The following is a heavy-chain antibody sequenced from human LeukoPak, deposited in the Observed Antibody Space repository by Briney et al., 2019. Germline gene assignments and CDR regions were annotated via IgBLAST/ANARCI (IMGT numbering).Heavy chain of an antibody. J-gene: IGHJ4*02. CDR3: ASTQRGDYFDY. V-gene: IGHV3-66*01. Sequence: GGSLRLSCAASGFTVSSNYMSWVRRAPGRGLEWVSVIYAGGSTYYADSVKGRFTISRDNSKNTLYLQMNSLRAEDTAVYYCASTQRGDYFDYWGQGTLVTVSS. CDR2: IYAGGST. CDR1: GFTVSSNY. D-gene: IGHD2-15*01.